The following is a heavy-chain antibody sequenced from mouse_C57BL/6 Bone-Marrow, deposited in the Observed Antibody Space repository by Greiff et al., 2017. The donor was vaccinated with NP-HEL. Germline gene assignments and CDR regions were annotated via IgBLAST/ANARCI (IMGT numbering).Heavy chain of an antibody. CDR2: IIPNNGGT. CDR1: GYTFTDYY. J-gene: IGHJ4*01. CDR3: ARARDYDYGGTMDY. D-gene: IGHD2-4*01. Sequence: VQLQQSGPELVKPGASVKISCKASGYTFTDYYMNWVKLSPGQSLEWIGDIIPNNGGTSYNQKFKGKATLTVDKSSGTAYMELRSLTSEDSAVYYCARARDYDYGGTMDYEGQGTSVTVTA. V-gene: IGHV1-26*01.